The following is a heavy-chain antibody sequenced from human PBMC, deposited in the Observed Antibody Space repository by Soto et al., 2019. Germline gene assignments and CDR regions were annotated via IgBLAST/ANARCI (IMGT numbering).Heavy chain of an antibody. Sequence: SETLSLTCTVSGGSISSYYWSWIRQPPGKGLEWIGYINYSGSTNYNPSLKSRVTISVDTSKNQFSLKLSSVTAADTAVYYCARAFCSGGSCYIWDYFDYWGQGTLVTVSS. J-gene: IGHJ4*02. V-gene: IGHV4-59*12. CDR2: INYSGST. CDR3: ARAFCSGGSCYIWDYFDY. D-gene: IGHD2-15*01. CDR1: GGSISSYY.